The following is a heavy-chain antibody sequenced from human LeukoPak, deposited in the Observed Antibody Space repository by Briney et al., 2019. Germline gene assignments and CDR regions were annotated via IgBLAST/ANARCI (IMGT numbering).Heavy chain of an antibody. CDR1: GFTFGDYA. Sequence: GGSLRLSCTASGFTFGDYAMSWFRQAPGKGLEWVGFIRSKAYGGTTEYAASVKGRFTISRDDSKSIAYLQMNSLRAEDTAVYYCARDFFAPGIPAANYMDVWGKGTTVTVSS. J-gene: IGHJ6*03. V-gene: IGHV3-49*03. CDR3: ARDFFAPGIPAANYMDV. D-gene: IGHD6-13*01. CDR2: IRSKAYGGTT.